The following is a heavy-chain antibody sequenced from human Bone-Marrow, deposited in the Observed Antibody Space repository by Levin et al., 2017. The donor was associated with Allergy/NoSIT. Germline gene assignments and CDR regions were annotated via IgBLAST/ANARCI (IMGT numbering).Heavy chain of an antibody. D-gene: IGHD1-14*01. V-gene: IGHV3-11*03. CDR1: GFTFSDYY. CDR2: ISSSSSYT. J-gene: IGHJ6*03. CDR3: ARNRYRHYMDV. Sequence: GGSLRLSCAASGFTFSDYYMSWIRQAPGKGLEWVSYISSSSSYTNYADSVKGRFTISRDNAKNSLYLQMNSLRAEDTAVYYCARNRYRHYMDVWGKGTTVTVSS.